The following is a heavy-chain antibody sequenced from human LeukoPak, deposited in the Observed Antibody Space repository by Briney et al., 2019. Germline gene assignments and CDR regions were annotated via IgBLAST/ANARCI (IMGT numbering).Heavy chain of an antibody. V-gene: IGHV1-46*01. Sequence: ASVKVSCKASGYTFTSYYMHWVRQAPGQGLEWMGIINPSGGSTSYAQKFQGRVTMTRDTSTSTVYMELSSLRSEDTAVYYCVRDRYCGGDCYSLNWFDPWGQGTLVTVSS. CDR2: INPSGGST. CDR3: VRDRYCGGDCYSLNWFDP. J-gene: IGHJ5*02. CDR1: GYTFTSYY. D-gene: IGHD2-21*02.